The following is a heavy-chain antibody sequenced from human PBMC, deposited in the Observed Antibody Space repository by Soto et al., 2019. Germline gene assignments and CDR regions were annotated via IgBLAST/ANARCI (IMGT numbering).Heavy chain of an antibody. Sequence: GGSLRLSCAASGFTFSSYAMSWVRQAPGKGLEWVSAISGSGGSTYYADSVKGRFTISRDNSKNTLYLQMNSLRAEDTAVYYCAKIIDIVVVPAAPLDPWGQGTLVTVSS. V-gene: IGHV3-23*01. CDR2: ISGSGGST. D-gene: IGHD2-2*01. CDR1: GFTFSSYA. J-gene: IGHJ5*02. CDR3: AKIIDIVVVPAAPLDP.